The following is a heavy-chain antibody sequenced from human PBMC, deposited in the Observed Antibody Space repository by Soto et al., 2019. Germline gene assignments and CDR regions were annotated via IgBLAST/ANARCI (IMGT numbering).Heavy chain of an antibody. D-gene: IGHD3-16*01. CDR2: IYPTGKT. Sequence: TLSLTCTVSGGSISSGGYSWSWIRKTPGKGLEWIGYIYPTGKTYYNPSLENRATLSIDTSQNQFSMQLTSVTAADKDVYYCARAPPGLAPRWGVWGHGTTVTVSS. V-gene: IGHV4-30-2*01. CDR1: GGSISSGGYS. J-gene: IGHJ6*02. CDR3: ARAPPGLAPRWGV.